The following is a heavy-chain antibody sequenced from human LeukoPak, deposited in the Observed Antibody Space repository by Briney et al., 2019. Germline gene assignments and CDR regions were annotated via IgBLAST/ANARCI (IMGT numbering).Heavy chain of an antibody. Sequence: PGGSLRLSCAASGFTVSSNYMSWVRQAPGKGLEWVSVIYSGGSTYYADSVKGRFTISRDNSKNTLYLQMNSLRAEDTAVYYCARAVPYIYGDLYFDYWGQGTLVTVSS. CDR2: IYSGGST. J-gene: IGHJ4*02. D-gene: IGHD4-17*01. CDR1: GFTVSSNY. CDR3: ARAVPYIYGDLYFDY. V-gene: IGHV3-53*01.